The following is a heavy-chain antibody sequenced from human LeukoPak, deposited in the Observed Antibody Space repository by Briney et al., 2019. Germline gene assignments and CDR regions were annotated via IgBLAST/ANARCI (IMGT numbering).Heavy chain of an antibody. Sequence: KPSETLSLTCAVYGGSFSGYYWSWIRQPPGKGLEWIGEINHSGSTNYNPSLKSRVTISVDTSKNRFSLKLSSVTAADTAVYYCARAVYYYGSGSYGAFDAFDIWGQGTMVTVSS. V-gene: IGHV4-34*01. CDR1: GGSFSGYY. J-gene: IGHJ3*02. CDR3: ARAVYYYGSGSYGAFDAFDI. D-gene: IGHD3-10*01. CDR2: INHSGST.